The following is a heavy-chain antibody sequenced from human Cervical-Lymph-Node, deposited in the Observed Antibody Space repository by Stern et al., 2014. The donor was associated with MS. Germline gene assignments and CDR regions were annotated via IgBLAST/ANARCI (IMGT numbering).Heavy chain of an antibody. V-gene: IGHV1-69*01. J-gene: IGHJ6*02. CDR1: GGAFNTYP. CDR2: IIPIFGPP. Sequence: VQLVESGAEVKKPGSSVKVSCKASGGAFNTYPINWVRQARGRALEWMGGIIPIFGPPNYAQSFKGRVTIGADEATTTAYMELSSLTYEDTAVYYCATPVSVTVGAMDVWGQGTAVTVSS. D-gene: IGHD2-21*02. CDR3: ATPVSVTVGAMDV.